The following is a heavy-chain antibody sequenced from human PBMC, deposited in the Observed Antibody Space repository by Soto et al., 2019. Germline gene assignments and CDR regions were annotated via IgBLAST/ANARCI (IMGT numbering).Heavy chain of an antibody. CDR2: VFYSGRP. CDR1: GGSINNHY. CDR3: ERGIKLTTSIDYFDS. D-gene: IGHD1-1*01. V-gene: IGHV4-59*11. J-gene: IGHJ4*02. Sequence: PSETLSLTCTVSGGSINNHYWSWIRQSPGKGLEWVGCVFYSGRPNYNPSLKSRVTISVDRSRDQFSLRLTSVTAADTAVYYCERGIKLTTSIDYFDSCGRGTLVTVYS.